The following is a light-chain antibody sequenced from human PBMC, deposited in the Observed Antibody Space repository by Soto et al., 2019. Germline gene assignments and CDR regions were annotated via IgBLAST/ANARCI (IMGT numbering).Light chain of an antibody. Sequence: QSVLAQAPSVSGSHGQSVAISCTGTSSDVGSYNRVSWYQQPPGTAPKLMIYDVSDRPSGVPDRFSGSKSGNTASLTISGLQAEDEADYYCSSYTSSSTYVFGTGTKVTVL. V-gene: IGLV2-18*02. CDR1: SSDVGSYNR. CDR3: SSYTSSSTYV. CDR2: DVS. J-gene: IGLJ1*01.